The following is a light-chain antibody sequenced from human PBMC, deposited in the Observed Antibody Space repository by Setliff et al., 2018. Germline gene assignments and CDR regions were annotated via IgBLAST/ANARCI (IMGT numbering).Light chain of an antibody. Sequence: QSVLTQPPSASGTPGQRVTISRSGSSSNIGSNAVNWYQQFPGTAPKLLIYTNDQRPSGVPDRFSGSKSGTSASLAISGLQSEDEADYYCAAWDDNLNGPVFGGGTKVTVL. CDR3: AAWDDNLNGPV. J-gene: IGLJ2*01. CDR1: SSNIGSNA. CDR2: TND. V-gene: IGLV1-44*01.